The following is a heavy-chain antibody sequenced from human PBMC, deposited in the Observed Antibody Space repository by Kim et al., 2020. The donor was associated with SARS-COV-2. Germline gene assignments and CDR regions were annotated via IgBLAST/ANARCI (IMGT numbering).Heavy chain of an antibody. Sequence: GESLKISCTASGYSFSRYSIGWVRQPPGKGLEWVAIISPGDRHILYTQSFQGLFTISSDSSINTAYLQMNSLTASDSAVYYCARHVPPGSNVPNFDFWGQ. CDR2: ISPGDRHI. D-gene: IGHD3-10*02. J-gene: IGHJ4*02. CDR1: GYSFSRYS. V-gene: IGHV5-51*01. CDR3: ARHVPPGSNVPNFDF.